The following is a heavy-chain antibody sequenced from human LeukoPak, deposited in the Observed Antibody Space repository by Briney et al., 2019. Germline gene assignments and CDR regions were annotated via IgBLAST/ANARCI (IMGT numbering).Heavy chain of an antibody. Sequence: SETLSLTCTVSGFSISSGYYWGWIRQPPGKGLEWIGSIYHSGSTYYNPSLKSRVTISVDTSKNQFSLKLSSVTAADTAVYYCARALAVAGTGVFDYWGQGTLVTVSS. CDR1: GFSISSGYY. D-gene: IGHD6-19*01. CDR3: ARALAVAGTGVFDY. CDR2: IYHSGST. V-gene: IGHV4-38-2*02. J-gene: IGHJ4*02.